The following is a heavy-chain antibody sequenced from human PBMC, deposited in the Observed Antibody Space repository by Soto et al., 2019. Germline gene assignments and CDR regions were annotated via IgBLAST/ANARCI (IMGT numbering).Heavy chain of an antibody. D-gene: IGHD6-13*01. Sequence: PSETLSLTCTVSGGSMSSSSTYYWGWMRQPPGKGLEWIASFFIGGSTYYNPSLKSRVTISVDTSKNQFSLKLSSVTAADTAVYYCARVFSDSSSFFDPWGQGTLVTVSS. V-gene: IGHV4-39*07. CDR1: GGSMSSSSTYY. J-gene: IGHJ5*02. CDR3: ARVFSDSSSFFDP. CDR2: FFIGGST.